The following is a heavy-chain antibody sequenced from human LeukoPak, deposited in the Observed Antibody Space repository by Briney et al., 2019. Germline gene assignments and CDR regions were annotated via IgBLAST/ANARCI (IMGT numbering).Heavy chain of an antibody. CDR1: GFTFSSYG. CDR3: ARDTDGGSAIDY. CDR2: IWYDGSNK. J-gene: IGHJ4*02. V-gene: IGHV3-33*01. Sequence: GGSLRLSCAASGFTFSSYGMHWVREAPGKGLVWVAVIWYDGSNKYYADSVKGRFTISRDNSKNTLYLQMNSLRAEDTAVYYCARDTDGGSAIDYWGQGTLVTVSS. D-gene: IGHD1-26*01.